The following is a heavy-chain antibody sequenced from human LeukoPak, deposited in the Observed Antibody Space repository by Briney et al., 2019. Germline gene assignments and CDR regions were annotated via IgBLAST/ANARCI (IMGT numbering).Heavy chain of an antibody. CDR1: GGSISSSSYY. CDR2: IYYSGST. CDR3: ARYGSGSYLDY. Sequence: SETLSLTCTVSGGSISSSSYYWRGLRQPPGKGLEWIGSIYYSGSTYYNPSLKSRVTISIDTSKNQFSLKLSSVTAADTAVYYCARYGSGSYLDYWGQGTLVSVSS. D-gene: IGHD3-10*01. V-gene: IGHV4-39*01. J-gene: IGHJ4*02.